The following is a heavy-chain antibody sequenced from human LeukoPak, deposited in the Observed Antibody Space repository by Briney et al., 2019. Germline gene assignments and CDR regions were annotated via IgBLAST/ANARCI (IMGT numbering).Heavy chain of an antibody. CDR1: GFTVSSNY. V-gene: IGHV3-53*01. CDR3: ARAVVVAAIDY. CDR2: IYSGGST. J-gene: IGHJ4*02. D-gene: IGHD2-15*01. Sequence: GGSLRLSCAASGFTVSSNYMSWVRQAPGKGLEWVSVIYSGGSTYYADSVKGRSTISRDNSKNTLYLQMNSLRAEDTAVYYCARAVVVAAIDYWGQGTLVTVSS.